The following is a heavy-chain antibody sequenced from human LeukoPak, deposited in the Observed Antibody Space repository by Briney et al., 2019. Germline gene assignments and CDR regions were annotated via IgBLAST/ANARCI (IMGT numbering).Heavy chain of an antibody. CDR1: GFTFSSYG. J-gene: IGHJ3*02. D-gene: IGHD3-22*01. Sequence: GGSLRLSCAASGFTFSSYGMHWVRQAPGKGLEWVAVISYDGSNKYYADSVKGRFTISRDNSKNTLYLQMNSLGAEDTAVYYCAKPSESSGPTPDAFDIWGQGTMVTVSS. V-gene: IGHV3-30*18. CDR3: AKPSESSGPTPDAFDI. CDR2: ISYDGSNK.